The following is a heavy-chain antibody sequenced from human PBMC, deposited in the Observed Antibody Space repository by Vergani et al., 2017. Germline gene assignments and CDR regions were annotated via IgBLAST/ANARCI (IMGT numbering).Heavy chain of an antibody. CDR2: IDPSDSYT. D-gene: IGHD2-2*01. CDR3: ARFLVVPAAGGYYYYGMDV. V-gene: IGHV5-10-1*03. CDR1: GYSFTSYW. J-gene: IGHJ6*02. Sequence: EVQLVQSGAEVKKPGESLRISCKGSGYSFTSYWISWVRQMPGKGLEWMGRIDPSDSYTNYSPSFQGHVTISADKSISTAYLQWSSLKASDTAMYYCARFLVVPAAGGYYYYGMDVWGQGTTVTVS.